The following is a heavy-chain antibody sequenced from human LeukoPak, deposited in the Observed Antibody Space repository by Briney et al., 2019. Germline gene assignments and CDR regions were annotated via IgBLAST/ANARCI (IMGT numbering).Heavy chain of an antibody. V-gene: IGHV2-5*01. CDR1: GFSLSSSGVG. CDR2: IYWSEDK. Sequence: SGPTLVNPTQTLTLTCAFSGFSLSSSGVGVGWIRQPPGKALEWVALIYWSEDKRYSPSLKSRLTITKDTSKNQVVLTVTNMDPVDIATYYCAHYPAVAGTGYFGYWGQGTLVTVSS. D-gene: IGHD6-13*01. CDR3: AHYPAVAGTGYFGY. J-gene: IGHJ4*02.